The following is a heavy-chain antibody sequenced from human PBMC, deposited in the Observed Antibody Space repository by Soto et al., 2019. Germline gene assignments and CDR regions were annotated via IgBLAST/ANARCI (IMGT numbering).Heavy chain of an antibody. Sequence: LRLSCAASGFSFSAYYMTWVRQAPGKGLEWVASIKSDGSEQYYVDSVKGRFTISRDNAKNSLYLQMNSLRAGDTGLYYCSRENWFQDYWGQGTLVTVSS. J-gene: IGHJ4*02. D-gene: IGHD3-10*01. V-gene: IGHV3-7*03. CDR3: SRENWFQDY. CDR2: IKSDGSEQ. CDR1: GFSFSAYY.